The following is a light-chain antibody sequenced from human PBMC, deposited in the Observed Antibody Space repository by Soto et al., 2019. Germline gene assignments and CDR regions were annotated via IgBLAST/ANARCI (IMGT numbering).Light chain of an antibody. V-gene: IGKV1-5*01. J-gene: IGKJ1*01. CDR3: QQYNSYSPWT. CDR1: QSISSW. Sequence: DIQMTQSPSTLSASVGDRVTITCRASQSISSWLAWYQQKPGKAPKLLIYDASRLESGVPSRFSGSGSGTEFTLTISSLQPDDFAAYYCQQYNSYSPWTFGRGPKVEIK. CDR2: DAS.